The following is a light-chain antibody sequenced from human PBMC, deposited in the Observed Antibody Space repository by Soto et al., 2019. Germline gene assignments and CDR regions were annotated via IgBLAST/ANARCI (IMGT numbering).Light chain of an antibody. CDR3: KHYNTYST. V-gene: IGKV1-5*03. CDR1: QSISSW. CDR2: KAS. Sequence: DLHMTQSPSTLSSSVGDSVIITCRASQSISSWLAWYQQKPGKAPKLLIYKASSLESGVPSSFSGSGSGTEFTLTISSLQPDDFATYYCKHYNTYSTCGQGTKVDIK. J-gene: IGKJ1*01.